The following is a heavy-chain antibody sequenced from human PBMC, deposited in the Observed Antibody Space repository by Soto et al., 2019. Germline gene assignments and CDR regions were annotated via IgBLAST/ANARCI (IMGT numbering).Heavy chain of an antibody. D-gene: IGHD4-17*01. CDR1: GFTFSSYA. Sequence: GGSLRLSCAASGFTFSSYAMHWVRQAPGKGLEWVAAISYDGSNKYYADSVKGRFTISGDNSKNTLYLQMNSLRAEDTAVYYCARPLWRGDYNWGYFDLWGRGPLVTSPQ. CDR2: ISYDGSNK. CDR3: ARPLWRGDYNWGYFDL. J-gene: IGHJ2*01. V-gene: IGHV3-30-3*01.